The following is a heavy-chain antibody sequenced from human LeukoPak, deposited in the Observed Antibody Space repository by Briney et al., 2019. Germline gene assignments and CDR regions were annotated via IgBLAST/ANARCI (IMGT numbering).Heavy chain of an antibody. V-gene: IGHV3-21*01. CDR2: ISSSSSYI. J-gene: IGHJ4*02. CDR1: GFTFSSYS. CDR3: GRDDGEVAVAGTGFND. Sequence: GGSLRLSCAASGFTFSSYSMNWVRQAPGKGLEWVSSISSSSSYIYYADSVKGRFTISRDNAKNSLYLQMNSLRAEDTAVYYCGRDDGEVAVAGTGFNDWGQGTLVTVSS. D-gene: IGHD6-19*01.